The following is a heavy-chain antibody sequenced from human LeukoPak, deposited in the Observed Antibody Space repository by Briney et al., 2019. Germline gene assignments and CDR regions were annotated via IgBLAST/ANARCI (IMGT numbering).Heavy chain of an antibody. CDR1: GFNFGVFG. CDR2: IGHDGKYL. V-gene: IGHV3-33*01. Sequence: GGSLRLSCAASGFNFGVFGMHWVRQAPGKGLEWVGVIGHDGKYLKYVDSVRGRFTMSRDNSRNTLDLQMNGLRLEDTALYYCARDFGVGRYFGYCGQGTLVTVSS. J-gene: IGHJ4*02. D-gene: IGHD3-10*01. CDR3: ARDFGVGRYFGY.